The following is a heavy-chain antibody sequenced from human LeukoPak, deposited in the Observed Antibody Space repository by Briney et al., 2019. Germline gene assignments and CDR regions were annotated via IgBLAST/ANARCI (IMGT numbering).Heavy chain of an antibody. V-gene: IGHV4-59*01. Sequence: SETLSLTCAVSDDSITSYYWNWDRQPPGGGLEWVGYILHSGSPNYNPSLRSRATMPLDTSKNQFSLNLISVTAADTAVYYCARALRRQLVTGWFDPWGPGTLVTVSS. CDR1: DDSITSYY. J-gene: IGHJ5*02. CDR2: ILHSGSP. CDR3: ARALRRQLVTGWFDP. D-gene: IGHD6-13*01.